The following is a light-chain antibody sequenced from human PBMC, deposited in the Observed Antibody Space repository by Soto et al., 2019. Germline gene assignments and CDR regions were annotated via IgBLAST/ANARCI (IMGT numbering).Light chain of an antibody. CDR3: QQDNYTPLT. J-gene: IGKJ4*01. Sequence: AVQMTQSPSSLSASVGDRVTITCRASQGVGNDLAWYQQRPGKAPNLLIYHTSTLQSGVPSRFSGSGSGTDFTLTISSRQPEDFATYYCQQDNYTPLTFGGGTKGGIK. CDR2: HTS. CDR1: QGVGND. V-gene: IGKV1-6*01.